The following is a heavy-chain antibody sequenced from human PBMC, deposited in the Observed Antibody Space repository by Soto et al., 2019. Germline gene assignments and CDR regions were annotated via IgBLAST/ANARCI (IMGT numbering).Heavy chain of an antibody. D-gene: IGHD4-4*01. V-gene: IGHV3-72*01. CDR2: TRNKANSYTT. Sequence: EVQLVESGGGLGQPGGSLRLSCAASGFTFSDHYMDWVRQAPGKGLEWVGRTRNKANSYTTEYAASVKGRFTISRDDSKNSLHLQMNGLKTEDTAVYYCAIMTSVDYWGQGTLVTVSS. CDR3: AIMTSVDY. CDR1: GFTFSDHY. J-gene: IGHJ4*02.